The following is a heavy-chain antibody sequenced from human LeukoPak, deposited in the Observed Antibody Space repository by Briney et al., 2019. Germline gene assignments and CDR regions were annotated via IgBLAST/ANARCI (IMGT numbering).Heavy chain of an antibody. CDR1: GFTFSSYA. D-gene: IGHD6-6*01. CDR2: IIVSGGST. Sequence: GGSLRLSCAVSGFTFSSYAMSWVRQAPGKGLEWVSTIIVSGGSTYYAGSVKGRFTISRDNFKNTLYLQMNSLRAEDTAVYYCAKRQLLDYWGQGTLVTVSS. J-gene: IGHJ4*02. CDR3: AKRQLLDY. V-gene: IGHV3-23*01.